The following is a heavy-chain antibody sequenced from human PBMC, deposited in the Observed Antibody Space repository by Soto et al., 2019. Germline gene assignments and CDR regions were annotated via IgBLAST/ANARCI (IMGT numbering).Heavy chain of an antibody. J-gene: IGHJ4*02. CDR2: INHSGST. V-gene: IGHV4-34*01. Sequence: SETLSLTGALYGGSFSGYYWRWIRQPPGKGLEWIGEINHSGSTNYNPSLKSRVTISVDTSKNQFSLKLSSVTAADTAVYYCARTPQLVRGISDFDYWGQGTLVTVSS. D-gene: IGHD6-13*01. CDR1: GGSFSGYY. CDR3: ARTPQLVRGISDFDY.